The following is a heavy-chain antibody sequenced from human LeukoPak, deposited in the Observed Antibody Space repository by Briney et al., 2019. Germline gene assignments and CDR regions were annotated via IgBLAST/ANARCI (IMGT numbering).Heavy chain of an antibody. J-gene: IGHJ5*02. D-gene: IGHD6-13*01. CDR1: GGSISSSSYY. CDR2: IYYSGST. CDR3: ARGDSSSWLYNWFDP. Sequence: PSETLSLTCTVSGGSISSSSYYWGWIRQPPGKGLEWIGSIYYSGSTYYNPSLKSRVTISVDTSKNQFSLKLSSVTAADTAVYYCARGDSSSWLYNWFDPWGQGTLVTVSS. V-gene: IGHV4-39*07.